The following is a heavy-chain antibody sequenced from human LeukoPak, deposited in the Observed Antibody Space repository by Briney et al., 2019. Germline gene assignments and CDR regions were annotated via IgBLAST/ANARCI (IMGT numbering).Heavy chain of an antibody. CDR3: ARSRGPCMVPPGWFEL. D-gene: IGHD2-8*01. CDR1: CGSISSYY. V-gene: IGHV4-59*08. CDR2: IYYSGST. J-gene: IGHJ5*02. Sequence: PSETLSLTRTVACGSISSYYCSWSRQPPGNGLEWIGYIYYSGSTNYNPSLKSRVTISVDTSKNQFSLKLSSVNAADTAVYYCARSRGPCMVPPGWFELWGEGTLVTVS.